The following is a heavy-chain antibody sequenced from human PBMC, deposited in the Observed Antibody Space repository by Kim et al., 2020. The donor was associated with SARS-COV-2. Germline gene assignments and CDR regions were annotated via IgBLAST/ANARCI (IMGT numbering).Heavy chain of an antibody. J-gene: IGHJ6*02. CDR3: ARNMDSSGWYSQYYYGMDV. Sequence: ASVKVSCKASGYTFTSYDINWVRQATGQGLEWMGWMNPNSGNTGYAQKFQGRVTMTRNTSISTAYMELSSLRSEDTAVYYCARNMDSSGWYSQYYYGMDVWGQGTTVTVPS. V-gene: IGHV1-8*01. D-gene: IGHD6-19*01. CDR2: MNPNSGNT. CDR1: GYTFTSYD.